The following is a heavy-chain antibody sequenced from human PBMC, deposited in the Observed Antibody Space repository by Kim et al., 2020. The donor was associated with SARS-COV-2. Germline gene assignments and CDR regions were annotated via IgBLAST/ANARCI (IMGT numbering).Heavy chain of an antibody. Sequence: ASVKVSCKASGYTFSTYGINWVRQAPGQGLEWMGWISTYNGNTNYAQKLQGRVTLTTNTSPRTAYMELRTLTSDDTAVYYCARDHSSSSGQSGFDPWGQGTLVTVSS. D-gene: IGHD6-6*01. CDR3: ARDHSSSSGQSGFDP. J-gene: IGHJ5*02. CDR2: ISTYNGNT. CDR1: GYTFSTYG. V-gene: IGHV1-18*01.